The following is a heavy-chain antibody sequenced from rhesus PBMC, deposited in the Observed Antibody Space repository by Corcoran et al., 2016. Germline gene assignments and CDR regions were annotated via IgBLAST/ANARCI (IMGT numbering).Heavy chain of an antibody. V-gene: IGHV4S10*01. CDR1: GGSISDSYR. J-gene: IGHJ6*01. CDR2: IYGRSQST. CDR3: ARYWSGGVCFYGLDS. D-gene: IGHD2-39*02. Sequence: QVQLQESGPGVVKPSETLSLTCAVSGGSISDSYRWSWIRQPPGKGLEWIGYIYGRSQSTNYNPSLKSRVTSSKDTSKNQFSLKLSSVTAADTAVYYCARYWSGGVCFYGLDSWGQGVVVTVSS.